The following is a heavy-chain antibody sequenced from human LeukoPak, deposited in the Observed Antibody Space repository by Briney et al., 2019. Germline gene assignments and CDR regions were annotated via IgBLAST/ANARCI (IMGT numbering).Heavy chain of an antibody. V-gene: IGHV4-59*01. J-gene: IGHJ3*02. D-gene: IGHD1-26*01. Sequence: PSETLSLTCTVSGGSISSYYWSWIRQPPGKGLEWIGYIYYSGSTNYNPSLKSRVTISVDTSKNQFSLKLSSVTAADTAVYYCAGGWELGAFDIWGQGTMVTVSS. CDR2: IYYSGST. CDR3: AGGWELGAFDI. CDR1: GGSISSYY.